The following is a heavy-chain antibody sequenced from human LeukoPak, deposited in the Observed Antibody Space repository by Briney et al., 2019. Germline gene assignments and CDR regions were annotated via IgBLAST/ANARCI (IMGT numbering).Heavy chain of an antibody. CDR2: TSPNSGGT. CDR1: GYTFTGYY. D-gene: IGHD3-10*01. J-gene: IGHJ4*02. Sequence: ASVKVSCKASGYTFTGYYLHWVRQAPGQGLEWMGWTSPNSGGTNYAQKFQGRVTMTRDMSISTAYMQLSRLRSDDTALYFCARHLAGLYGSGSYFNGAYWGQGTLVTVSS. CDR3: ARHLAGLYGSGSYFNGAY. V-gene: IGHV1-2*02.